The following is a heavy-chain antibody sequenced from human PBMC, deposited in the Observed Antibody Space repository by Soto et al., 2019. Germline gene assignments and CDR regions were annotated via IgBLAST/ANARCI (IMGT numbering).Heavy chain of an antibody. D-gene: IGHD3-3*01. CDR2: IHAGKGDT. Sequence: ASVKVSCKASRYTFTSYGMHWVRQAPGQRLEWMGWIHAGKGDTKYSQQFQGRVTITTDTSASTAYMELSSLRSEDTAVYYCARDGHHIAWTDYPYTLIDHWGQATLVSVSS. CDR1: RYTFTSYG. V-gene: IGHV1-3*01. CDR3: ARDGHHIAWTDYPYTLIDH. J-gene: IGHJ4*02.